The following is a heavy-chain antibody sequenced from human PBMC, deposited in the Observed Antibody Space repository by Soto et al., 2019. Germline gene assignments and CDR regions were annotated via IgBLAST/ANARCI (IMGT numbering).Heavy chain of an antibody. Sequence: ASVKVSCKTSGYTFTSYGISWVRQAPGQGLEWMGWISAYNGNTNYAQKLQGRVTMTTDTSTSTAYMELRSLRSDDTAVYYCARGAGGYSSSSIDYSGQGTLVTVSS. CDR2: ISAYNGNT. CDR1: GYTFTSYG. J-gene: IGHJ4*02. D-gene: IGHD6-6*01. CDR3: ARGAGGYSSSSIDY. V-gene: IGHV1-18*01.